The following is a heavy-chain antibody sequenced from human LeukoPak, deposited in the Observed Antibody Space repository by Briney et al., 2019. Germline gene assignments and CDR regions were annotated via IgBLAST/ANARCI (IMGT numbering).Heavy chain of an antibody. Sequence: GGSLRLSCAAPGFTFSRFTMNWVRQAPGKGLEWVSSITSSSSYIYYADSEKGRFSISRDNAKSSLYLQMNTLRAEDTAVYCCAELGITMIGGVWGKGTTVTISS. V-gene: IGHV3-21*01. D-gene: IGHD3-10*02. CDR3: AELGITMIGGV. CDR2: ITSSSSYI. J-gene: IGHJ6*04. CDR1: GFTFSRFT.